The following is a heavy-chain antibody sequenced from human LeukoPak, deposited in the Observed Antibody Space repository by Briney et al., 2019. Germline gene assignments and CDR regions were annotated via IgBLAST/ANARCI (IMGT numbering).Heavy chain of an antibody. J-gene: IGHJ4*02. CDR1: GYTFTGYY. V-gene: IGHV1-2*02. D-gene: IGHD6-19*01. CDR3: ARDLGWSSGWNKAFDY. Sequence: GASVKVSCKASGYTFTGYYMHWVRQAPGQGLEWLGWINPSSGYTTYAQSFQGRVTMTSDTSITTAYMELSRLRSDDTAVYYCARDLGWSSGWNKAFDYWGQGTLVTVSS. CDR2: INPSSGYT.